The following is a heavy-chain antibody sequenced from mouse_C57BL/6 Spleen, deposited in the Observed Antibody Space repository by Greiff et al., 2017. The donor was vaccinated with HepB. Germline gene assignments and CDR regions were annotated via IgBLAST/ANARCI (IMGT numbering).Heavy chain of an antibody. CDR3: ARDHSNLDY. D-gene: IGHD2-5*01. V-gene: IGHV5-4*01. J-gene: IGHJ2*01. CDR1: GFTFSSYA. Sequence: EVQLQQSGGGLVKPGGSLKLSCAASGFTFSSYAMSWVRQTPEKRLEWVATISDGGSYTYYPDNVKGRFTISRDNAKNNLYLQMSHLKSEDTAMYYCARDHSNLDYWGQGTTLTVSS. CDR2: ISDGGSYT.